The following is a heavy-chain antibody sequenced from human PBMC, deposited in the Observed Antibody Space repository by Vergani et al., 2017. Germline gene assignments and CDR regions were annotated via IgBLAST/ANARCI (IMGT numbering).Heavy chain of an antibody. V-gene: IGHV5-51*01. CDR1: EYTFGNYW. CDR2: IYPADSDT. Sequence: EVELVQSGPEMRKPGESVTISCKGSEYTFGNYWIGWVRQMPGKGLEWMGIIYPADSDTRYSPSFQGQVTSSADKSISTAFLQWDSLKASATALYFCARHTTYTDSWGQGTLVTVSS. CDR3: ARHTTYTDS. D-gene: IGHD1-1*01. J-gene: IGHJ4*02.